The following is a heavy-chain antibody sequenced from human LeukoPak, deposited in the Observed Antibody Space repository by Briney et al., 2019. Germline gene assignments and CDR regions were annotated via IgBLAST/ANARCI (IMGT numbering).Heavy chain of an antibody. CDR1: GFTFSRDS. CDR2: IGGTGTSI. V-gene: IGHV3-21*01. CDR3: ARELPGEAFDV. D-gene: IGHD7-27*01. Sequence: GGSLRLSCVASGFTFSRDSMNWVRQAPGKGLEWVSSIGGTGTSIYYADSVKGRFTISRGIAKNSLYLQMSSLRAEDTAIYYCARELPGEAFDVWGQGTMVTVSS. J-gene: IGHJ3*01.